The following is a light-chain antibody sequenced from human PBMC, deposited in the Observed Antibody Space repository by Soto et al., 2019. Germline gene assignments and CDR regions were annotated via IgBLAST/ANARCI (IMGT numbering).Light chain of an antibody. V-gene: IGLV2-14*01. CDR1: TNDIGTYDS. J-gene: IGLJ2*01. CDR2: EVR. Sequence: QSALTQPASVSGSPGQSITISCTGTTNDIGTYDSVSWYQQQPGKAPKLLIYEVRNRPSGISNRFSGSKSGNTASLTISGLRAEDEADYYCSSYTSDGIGVFGGGTQLTVL. CDR3: SSYTSDGIGV.